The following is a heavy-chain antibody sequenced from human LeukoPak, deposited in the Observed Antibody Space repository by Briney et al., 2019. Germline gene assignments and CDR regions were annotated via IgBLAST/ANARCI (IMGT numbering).Heavy chain of an antibody. J-gene: IGHJ5*02. Sequence: PGGSLRLSCAASGFTFTSKSMHWVRQAPGKGLEWVSSISNTGNYIYHADSVKGRFTISRDNAKNLLFLEMNSLRSEDTAVYYCARETTYYYDSSGSPWFDPWGQGTLVTVSS. D-gene: IGHD3-22*01. CDR1: GFTFTSKS. CDR2: ISNTGNYI. CDR3: ARETTYYYDSSGSPWFDP. V-gene: IGHV3-21*04.